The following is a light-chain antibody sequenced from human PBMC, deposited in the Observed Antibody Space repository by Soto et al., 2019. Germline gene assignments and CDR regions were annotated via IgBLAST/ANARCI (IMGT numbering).Light chain of an antibody. CDR3: QQYTTWPPLT. Sequence: EIVMTQSPATLSVSPGERATLSCRASQSVSSDLAWYQQKPGQAPRLLIYRASTMATGIPARFSVSGSGKEFTLTIISLQSEDFAVYYCQQYTTWPPLTFGGGTRVEIK. J-gene: IGKJ4*01. CDR1: QSVSSD. CDR2: RAS. V-gene: IGKV3-15*01.